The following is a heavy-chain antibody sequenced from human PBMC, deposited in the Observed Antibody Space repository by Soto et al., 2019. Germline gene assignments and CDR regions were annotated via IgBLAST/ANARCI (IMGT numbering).Heavy chain of an antibody. J-gene: IGHJ4*02. D-gene: IGHD5-18*01. CDR1: GGSISSSSYY. CDR3: ACPPTGRGYSYGHLN. Sequence: QLQLQESGPGLVKPSETLSLTCTVSGGSISSSSYYWGWIRQPPGKGLEWIGSIYYSGSTYYNPSLKMRITISVDTSKNQFSLKLSSVTNADTAVYYCACPPTGRGYSYGHLNWGQVTLVTVSS. CDR2: IYYSGST. V-gene: IGHV4-39*01.